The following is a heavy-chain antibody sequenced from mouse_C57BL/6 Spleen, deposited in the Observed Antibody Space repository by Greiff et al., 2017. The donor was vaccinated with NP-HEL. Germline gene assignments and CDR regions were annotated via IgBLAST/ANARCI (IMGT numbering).Heavy chain of an antibody. Sequence: VQLQQSGPELVKPGASVKISCKASGYSFTDYYMHWVKQSTGKSLEWIGVINPNYGATSYNQKFKGKATLTVDQSSSTAYLQLNSLTSEDSAVYYCAVHGYYWFAYWGQGTLVTVSA. J-gene: IGHJ3*01. CDR1: GYSFTDYY. CDR3: AVHGYYWFAY. V-gene: IGHV1-39*01. CDR2: INPNYGAT. D-gene: IGHD2-3*01.